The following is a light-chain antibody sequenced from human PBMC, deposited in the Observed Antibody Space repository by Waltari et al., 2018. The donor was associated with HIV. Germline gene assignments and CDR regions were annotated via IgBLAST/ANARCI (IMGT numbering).Light chain of an antibody. J-gene: IGLJ3*02. CDR3: CSYAGSSTLV. CDR2: EVS. CDR1: SSNIGTYNL. V-gene: IGLV2-23*02. Sequence: QSALTQPASVSGSPGQSITISCTGTSSNIGTYNLVSWHQQHPGKAPKTLIYEVSQRPSGVSKRFSGSKSGNTASLTISGLQAEDEADYYCCSYAGSSTLVFGGGTKVTVL.